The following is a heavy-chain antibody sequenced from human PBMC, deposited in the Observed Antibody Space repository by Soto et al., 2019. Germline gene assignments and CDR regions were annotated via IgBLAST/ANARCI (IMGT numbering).Heavy chain of an antibody. Sequence: SETLSLTCAVYGGSFSGYYWSWIRQPPGKGLEWIGEINHSGSTNYNPSLKSRVTISVDTSKNQFSLKLSSVTAADTAVYYCAREAARHRRHIDYWGQGTLVTVSS. V-gene: IGHV4-34*01. D-gene: IGHD6-6*01. CDR2: INHSGST. CDR3: AREAARHRRHIDY. J-gene: IGHJ4*02. CDR1: GGSFSGYY.